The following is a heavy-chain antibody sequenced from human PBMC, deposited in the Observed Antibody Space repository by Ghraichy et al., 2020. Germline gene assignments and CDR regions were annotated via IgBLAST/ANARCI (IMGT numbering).Heavy chain of an antibody. D-gene: IGHD2-2*01. J-gene: IGHJ4*02. CDR2: FSSDGGST. CDR1: GFTFNSYP. Sequence: GGSLRLSCAASGFTFNSYPMPWVRQAPGKGLEYVSTFSSDGGSTFYADAVKGRFTISRDNSKNTLYLQMGTLRPDDMAVYYCARGGSSHSYSCIDYWGQGNLVTSTS. CDR3: ARGGSSHSYSCIDY. V-gene: IGHV3-64*02.